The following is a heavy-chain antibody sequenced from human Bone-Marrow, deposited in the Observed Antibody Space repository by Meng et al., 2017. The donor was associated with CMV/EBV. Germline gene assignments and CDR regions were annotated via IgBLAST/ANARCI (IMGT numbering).Heavy chain of an antibody. CDR2: ISYDGSNK. D-gene: IGHD6-19*01. J-gene: IGHJ4*02. V-gene: IGHV3-30*04. Sequence: SGFTVSSYAMHWVRQAPGKGLEWVAVISYDGSNKYYADSVKGRFTISRDNSKNTLYLQMNSLRAEDTAVYYCAREPPGYSSGWYYFDYWGQGTLVTVSS. CDR1: GFTVSSYA. CDR3: AREPPGYSSGWYYFDY.